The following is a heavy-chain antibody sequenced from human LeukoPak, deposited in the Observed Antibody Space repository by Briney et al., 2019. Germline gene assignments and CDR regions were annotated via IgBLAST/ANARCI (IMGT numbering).Heavy chain of an antibody. CDR1: GFTFSSYG. J-gene: IGHJ6*02. D-gene: IGHD6-19*01. Sequence: GGSLRLSCAASGFTFSSYGMHWVRQAPGKGLEWVAVISYDGSNEYYADSVKGRFTISRDNSKNTLYLQMNSLRAEDTAVYYCAKDAYSSGWNTPLLAVYYYYYGMDVWGQGTTVTVSS. CDR2: ISYDGSNE. CDR3: AKDAYSSGWNTPLLAVYYYYYGMDV. V-gene: IGHV3-30*18.